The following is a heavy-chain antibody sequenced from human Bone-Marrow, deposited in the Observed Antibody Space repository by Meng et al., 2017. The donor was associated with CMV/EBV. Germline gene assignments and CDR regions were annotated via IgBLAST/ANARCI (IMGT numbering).Heavy chain of an antibody. Sequence: GGSLRLSCVASGFSFSYYWMSWVRQAPGKGLEWVANIKQDGSEKYYVDSVKGRFTISRDNAKNSLYLQMNSLRAEDTAVYYCARVASGYSYGSTDYWGQGTLVTVSS. D-gene: IGHD5-18*01. CDR2: IKQDGSEK. V-gene: IGHV3-7*01. CDR1: GFSFSYYW. CDR3: ARVASGYSYGSTDY. J-gene: IGHJ4*02.